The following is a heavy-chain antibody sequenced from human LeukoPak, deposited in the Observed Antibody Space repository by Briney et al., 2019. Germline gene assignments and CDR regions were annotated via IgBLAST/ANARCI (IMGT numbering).Heavy chain of an antibody. D-gene: IGHD6-19*01. CDR3: ARWLYSSVWAIDY. V-gene: IGHV3-7*01. CDR1: GFTFSSYY. J-gene: IGHJ4*02. Sequence: GGSLRLSCAASGFTFSSYYMTWVRQAPGQGLEWVANIRQDGSAEFYADSVKGRFAISRDNAKNSLYLQMNSLRAEDTAVYYCARWLYSSVWAIDYWGQGTLVTVSS. CDR2: IRQDGSAE.